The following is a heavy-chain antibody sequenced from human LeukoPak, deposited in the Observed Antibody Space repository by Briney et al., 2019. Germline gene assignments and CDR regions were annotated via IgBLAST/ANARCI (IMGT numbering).Heavy chain of an antibody. J-gene: IGHJ4*02. D-gene: IGHD3-10*01. Sequence: GGSLRLSCAASGFTFSSYAMSWVRQAPGKGLEWVSSITISGATTYYAASVKGRLTISRDNSKTTLYLQMNSLRAEDTAVYYCATYGSGSYYRKAFDYWGQGTLVTVSS. V-gene: IGHV3-23*01. CDR1: GFTFSSYA. CDR3: ATYGSGSYYRKAFDY. CDR2: ITISGATT.